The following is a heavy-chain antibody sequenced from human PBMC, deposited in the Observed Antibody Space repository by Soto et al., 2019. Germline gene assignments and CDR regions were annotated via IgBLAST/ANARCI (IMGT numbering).Heavy chain of an antibody. Sequence: SETLCLTCTVAGGSIGSYCWSWIRQPPGKGLEWIGYLYYSGSTNYNPSLKSRVTISLDTSKNQFSLKLSSVTAADTAVYYCARTRDYYYYMDVWGKGTTVTVSS. V-gene: IGHV4-59*01. CDR3: ARTRDYYYYMDV. J-gene: IGHJ6*03. CDR2: LYYSGST. CDR1: GGSIGSYC.